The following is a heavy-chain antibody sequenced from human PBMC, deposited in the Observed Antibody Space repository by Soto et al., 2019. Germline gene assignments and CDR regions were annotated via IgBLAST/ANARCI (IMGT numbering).Heavy chain of an antibody. V-gene: IGHV1-69*02. CDR3: AASRDTAMVPDY. Sequence: QVQLVQSGAEVKKPGSSVKVSCKASGGTFSSYTISWVRQAPGQGLEWMGRIIPILGIANYAQKFQGRVTIXAXTSTSTAYMELSSLRSEDTAVYYCAASRDTAMVPDYWGQGTLVTVSS. CDR1: GGTFSSYT. J-gene: IGHJ4*02. CDR2: IIPILGIA. D-gene: IGHD5-18*01.